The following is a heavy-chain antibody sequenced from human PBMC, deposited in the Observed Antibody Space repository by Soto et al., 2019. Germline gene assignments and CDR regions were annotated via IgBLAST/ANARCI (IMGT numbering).Heavy chain of an antibody. J-gene: IGHJ6*02. V-gene: IGHV3-30-3*01. Sequence: QVQVVESGGGGVQPGRCLRLSCAASGFTFSSYAIHLVRQAPGKRLEWVAVVSYDGNNRYYADYVKGLFTISRDNSKNTLYLQMNSLRAEDTAGYYCARGTSVSYYYYYGMDGWGQWTTLTVS. D-gene: IGHD1-26*01. CDR1: GFTFSSYA. CDR3: ARGTSVSYYYYYGMDG. CDR2: VSYDGNNR.